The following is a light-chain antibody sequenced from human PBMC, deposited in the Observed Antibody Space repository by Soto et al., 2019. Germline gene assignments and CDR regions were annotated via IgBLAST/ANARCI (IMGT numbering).Light chain of an antibody. J-gene: IGKJ1*01. Sequence: LFRQCPSTLSRSPGERATLSCRASQSVSNNYLAWYQQRPGQAPRLLNYGASNRATGIPDRFSGSGSGTDFTPTSRREPHEDFADYCWQQYGSSGTFGQGTKVDIK. V-gene: IGKV3-20*01. CDR2: GAS. CDR3: QQYGSSGT. CDR1: QSVSNNY.